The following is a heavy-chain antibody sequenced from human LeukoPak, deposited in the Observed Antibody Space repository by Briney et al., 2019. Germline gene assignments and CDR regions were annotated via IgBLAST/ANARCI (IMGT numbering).Heavy chain of an antibody. CDR3: ARDYVYSSSSGYYYYYMDV. Sequence: ASVKVSCKASGYTFTSYYMHWVRQAPGQGLEWIGIINPSGGSTSYAQKFQGRVTMTRDTSTSTVYMELSSLRSEDTAVYYCARDYVYSSSSGYYYYYMDVWGKETTVTVSS. V-gene: IGHV1-46*01. CDR2: INPSGGST. J-gene: IGHJ6*03. CDR1: GYTFTSYY. D-gene: IGHD6-6*01.